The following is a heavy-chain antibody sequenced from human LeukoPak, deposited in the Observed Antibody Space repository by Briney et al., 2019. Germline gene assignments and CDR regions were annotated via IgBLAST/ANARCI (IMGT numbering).Heavy chain of an antibody. D-gene: IGHD3-16*01. CDR3: AKDLDGGYTYAFDI. J-gene: IGHJ3*02. V-gene: IGHV3-30*18. CDR1: GFTFSSYG. CDR2: ISYDGSNK. Sequence: GRSLRLSCAASGFTFSSYGMHWVRQAPGKGLEWVAVISYDGSNKYYADSVKGRFTISRDNAKNSLYLQMNSLRAEDMALYYCAKDLDGGYTYAFDIWGQGTMVTVSS.